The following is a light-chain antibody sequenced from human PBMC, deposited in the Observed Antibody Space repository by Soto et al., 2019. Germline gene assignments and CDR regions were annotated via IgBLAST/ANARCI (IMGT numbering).Light chain of an antibody. CDR2: SVT. CDR1: NSDVGGYNS. Sequence: QSVLAQPRSVSGSPGQSVTISCSVTNSDVGGYNSVAWYQQKPGEAPKLLLYSVTKRPSGVPDRFSGSKSGNMASLIISGLQAEDEADYYCCSYAGSSTNYVFGTGTKVTLL. CDR3: CSYAGSSTNYV. V-gene: IGLV2-11*01. J-gene: IGLJ1*01.